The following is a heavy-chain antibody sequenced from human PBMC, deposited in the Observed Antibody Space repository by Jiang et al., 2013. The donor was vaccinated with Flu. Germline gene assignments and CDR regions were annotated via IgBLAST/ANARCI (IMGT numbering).Heavy chain of an antibody. CDR2: INPSGSSA. V-gene: IGHV1-46*01. CDR1: GYTFTSYY. CDR3: ARDRLVRGVKTPGF. Sequence: SGAEVKKPGASVKVSCKASGYTFTSYYMHWVRQAPGQGLEWMGIINPSGSSASYAQKFQGRVTMTRDTSTSTVYMELSSPRSEDTAVYYCARDRLVRGVKTPGFWGQGTLVTVSS. D-gene: IGHD3-10*01. J-gene: IGHJ4*02.